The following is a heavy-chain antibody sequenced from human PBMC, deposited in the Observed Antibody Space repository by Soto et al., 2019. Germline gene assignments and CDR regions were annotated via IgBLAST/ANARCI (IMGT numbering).Heavy chain of an antibody. V-gene: IGHV3-53*02. D-gene: IGHD6-19*01. J-gene: IGHJ4*02. Sequence: DVQLVETRGGLIQPGRSLRLACAASGFIVSNSYMTWVRQAPRKGLEWVSVIYADGRTYYADSVKGRFTISRDNSKNTLYLQMNSLSAEDTAVYYCARCGGWYGPCYFDCWGQGTLVTVSS. CDR1: GFIVSNSY. CDR2: IYADGRT. CDR3: ARCGGWYGPCYFDC.